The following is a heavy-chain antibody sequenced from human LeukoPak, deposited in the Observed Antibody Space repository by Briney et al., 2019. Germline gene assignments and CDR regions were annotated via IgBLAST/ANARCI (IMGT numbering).Heavy chain of an antibody. CDR2: IYPGDSDT. V-gene: IGHV5-51*01. CDR3: ARGTDIVVVPAAPFDY. D-gene: IGHD2-2*01. Sequence: GESLKISCKGSGYSFTSYWIGWVRQLPGKGLEWRGIIYPGDSDTRYSPSFQGQVTISADKSISTAYLQWSSLKASDTAMYYCARGTDIVVVPAAPFDYWGQGTLVTVSS. CDR1: GYSFTSYW. J-gene: IGHJ4*02.